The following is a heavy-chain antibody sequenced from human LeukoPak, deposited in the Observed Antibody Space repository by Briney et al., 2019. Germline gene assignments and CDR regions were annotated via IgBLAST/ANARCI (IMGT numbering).Heavy chain of an antibody. V-gene: IGHV4-30-4*01. Sequence: ASQTLSLTCTVSGGSISSGDYYWSWIRQPPGKGLEWIGYIYYSGSTYYNPSLKSRVTISVDTSKNQFSLKLSSVTAADTAVYYCAREGRHYDSSGYCRWGQGTLVTVSS. CDR3: AREGRHYDSSGYCR. CDR1: GGSISSGDYY. D-gene: IGHD3-22*01. CDR2: IYYSGST. J-gene: IGHJ4*02.